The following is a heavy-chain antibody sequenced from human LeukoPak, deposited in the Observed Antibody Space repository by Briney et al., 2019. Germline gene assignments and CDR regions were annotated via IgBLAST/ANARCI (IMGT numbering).Heavy chain of an antibody. Sequence: SQTLSLTCTVSGGSISSGSYYWSSIRQRAGKGLEWIGRIYTSGSTNYNPSLKSRVTISVDTSKNQFSLKLSSVTAADTAMYYCACAPGIATTWGERAPGTVSS. D-gene: IGHD6-13*01. CDR2: IYTSGST. CDR3: ACAPGIATT. J-gene: IGHJ6*01. CDR1: GGSISSGSYY. V-gene: IGHV4-61*02.